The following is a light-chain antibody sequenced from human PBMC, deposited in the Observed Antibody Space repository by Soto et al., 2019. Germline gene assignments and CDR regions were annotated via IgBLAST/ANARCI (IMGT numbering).Light chain of an antibody. V-gene: IGKV3-20*01. CDR3: QQFGSSPRT. CDR1: QSVSNNY. CDR2: GAS. Sequence: EIVLTQSPGTLSLSPWERATLSCRASQSVSNNYLAWYQQKPGQAPRLLIYGASNRATGIPDRFSGSGSGTDFALTISRLEPEDFAVYYCQQFGSSPRTFGQGTKV. J-gene: IGKJ1*01.